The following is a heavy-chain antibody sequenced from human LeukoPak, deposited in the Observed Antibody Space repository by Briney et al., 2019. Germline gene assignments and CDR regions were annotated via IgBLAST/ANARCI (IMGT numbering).Heavy chain of an antibody. V-gene: IGHV3-21*01. CDR3: AILSIVGALDAFDI. J-gene: IGHJ3*02. CDR2: ISSSSSYI. Sequence: GGSLRLSCAASGFTFSSYSMNWVRQAPGKGLEWVSSISSSSSYIYYADSVKGRFTISRDNAKNSLYLQMNSLRAEDTAVYYCAILSIVGALDAFDIWGQGTMVTVSS. D-gene: IGHD1-26*01. CDR1: GFTFSSYS.